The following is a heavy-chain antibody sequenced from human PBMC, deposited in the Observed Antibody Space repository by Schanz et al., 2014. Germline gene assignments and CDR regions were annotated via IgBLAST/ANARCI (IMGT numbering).Heavy chain of an antibody. Sequence: DVQLVESGGGLVQPGGSLRLSCVASGFTFSSHSMNWVRQSPGKGLEWVAFLSFDSRHIYYADSVKGRFTISRDNAKSSLHLQMNSLRADDTAVYYCARDGVAATTDFEYWGQGALVTVSS. V-gene: IGHV3-21*06. CDR2: LSFDSRHI. J-gene: IGHJ4*02. D-gene: IGHD1-1*01. CDR1: GFTFSSHS. CDR3: ARDGVAATTDFEY.